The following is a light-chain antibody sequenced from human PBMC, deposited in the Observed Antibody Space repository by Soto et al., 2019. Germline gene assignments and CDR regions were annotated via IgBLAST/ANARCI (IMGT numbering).Light chain of an antibody. CDR2: EDN. V-gene: IGLV6-57*04. CDR1: SGNIASYF. Sequence: NFMLTQPHSVSESPGKTVTISCTRSSGNIASYFVQWYQQRPGSAPTTVIYEDNRRPSGVPDRFSGSVDSSSNSASLTISGLKTEDEADYYCQSYDVNDHEVFGGGTKVTVL. J-gene: IGLJ3*02. CDR3: QSYDVNDHEV.